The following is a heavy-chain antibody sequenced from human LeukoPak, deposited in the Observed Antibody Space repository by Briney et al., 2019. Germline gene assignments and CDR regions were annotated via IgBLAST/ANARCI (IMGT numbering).Heavy chain of an antibody. J-gene: IGHJ6*02. V-gene: IGHV1-69*13. Sequence: SVKVSCKASGGTFSSYAISWVRQAPGQGLEWMGGIIPIFGTANYAQKFQGRVTITADESTSTAYMELSSLRSEDTAVYYCASLGGNQWLVLGYYYGMDVWGQGTTVIVSS. D-gene: IGHD6-19*01. CDR1: GGTFSSYA. CDR2: IIPIFGTA. CDR3: ASLGGNQWLVLGYYYGMDV.